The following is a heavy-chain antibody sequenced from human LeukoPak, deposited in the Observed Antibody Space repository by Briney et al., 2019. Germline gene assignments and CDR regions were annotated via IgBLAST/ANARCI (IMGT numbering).Heavy chain of an antibody. CDR3: ATDLIAAEDY. J-gene: IGHJ4*02. CDR2: ISSSSSYI. D-gene: IGHD6-13*01. V-gene: IGHV3-21*01. Sequence: PGGSLRLSCAASGFTFSSYSMNWVRQAPGKGLEWVSSISSSSSYIYYADLVKGRFTISRDNAKNSLYLQMNSLRAEDTAVYYCATDLIAAEDYWGQGTLVTVSS. CDR1: GFTFSSYS.